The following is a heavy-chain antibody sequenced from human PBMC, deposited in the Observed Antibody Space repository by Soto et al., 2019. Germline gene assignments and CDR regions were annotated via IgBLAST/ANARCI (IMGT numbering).Heavy chain of an antibody. Sequence: QLQLQESGPGLVKPSETLSLTCTVSGGSISSSSYYWGWIRQPPGEGLEWIGSIYYSGSTYYNPYLKSRVTISLDTSKNQFSLKLSSVTAADTAVYYCAVGVRVPIRSWFDPWGQGTLVTVSS. V-gene: IGHV4-39*01. CDR1: GGSISSSSYY. J-gene: IGHJ5*02. CDR2: IYYSGST. CDR3: AVGVRVPIRSWFDP. D-gene: IGHD3-16*01.